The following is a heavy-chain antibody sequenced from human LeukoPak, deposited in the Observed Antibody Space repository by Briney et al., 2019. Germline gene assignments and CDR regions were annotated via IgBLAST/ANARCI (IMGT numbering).Heavy chain of an antibody. Sequence: PGRSLRLSCAASGFTFSSYAMHWVRQAPGKGLEWVAVISYDGSNKYYADSVKGRFTISRDNSKNTLYLQMNSLRAEDTAVYYCARGIVVVDFDYWGQGTLVTVSS. J-gene: IGHJ4*02. CDR1: GFTFSSYA. D-gene: IGHD3-22*01. CDR2: ISYDGSNK. V-gene: IGHV3-30*01. CDR3: ARGIVVVDFDY.